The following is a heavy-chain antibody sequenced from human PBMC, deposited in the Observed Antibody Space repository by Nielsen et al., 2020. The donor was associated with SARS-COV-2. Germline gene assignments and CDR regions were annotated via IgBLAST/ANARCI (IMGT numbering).Heavy chain of an antibody. V-gene: IGHV4-39*01. Sequence: GSLRLSCTVSGGSISSSSYYWGWIRQPPGKGLEWIGSIYYSGSTYYNPSLKSRVTISVDTSKNQFSLKLSSVTAADTAVYYCARHCSLDWFDYWGQGTLVTVSS. J-gene: IGHJ4*02. CDR3: ARHCSLDWFDY. D-gene: IGHD2-15*01. CDR2: IYYSGST. CDR1: GGSISSSSYY.